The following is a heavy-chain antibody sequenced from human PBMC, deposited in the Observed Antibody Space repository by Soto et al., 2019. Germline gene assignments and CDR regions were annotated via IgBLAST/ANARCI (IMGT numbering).Heavy chain of an antibody. CDR3: AREPPNCSGGSCYSGYYYMDV. D-gene: IGHD2-15*01. V-gene: IGHV1-46*01. CDR2: INPSGGST. CDR1: GYTFTSYY. J-gene: IGHJ6*03. Sequence: GASVKVSCKASGYTFTSYYMHWVRQAPGQRLEWMGIINPSGGSTSYAQKFQGRVTMTRDTSTSTVYMELSSLRSEDTAVYYCAREPPNCSGGSCYSGYYYMDVWGKGTTVTVSS.